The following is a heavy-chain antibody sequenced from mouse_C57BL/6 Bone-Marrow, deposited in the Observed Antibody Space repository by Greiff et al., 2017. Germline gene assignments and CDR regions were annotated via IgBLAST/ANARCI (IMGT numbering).Heavy chain of an antibody. Sequence: VQLQQSGAELVKPGASLKMSCKASGYTFTTSPIEWMKQNHGKSLEWIGNFHPYTDDTKYNEKFKGKATLTVEKASSTVYVKLSRLTSDDSSVYYCASGNWAFDYWGQGTTRTVSS. CDR2: FHPYTDDT. V-gene: IGHV1-47*01. CDR1: GYTFTTSP. J-gene: IGHJ2*01. D-gene: IGHD4-1*01. CDR3: ASGNWAFDY.